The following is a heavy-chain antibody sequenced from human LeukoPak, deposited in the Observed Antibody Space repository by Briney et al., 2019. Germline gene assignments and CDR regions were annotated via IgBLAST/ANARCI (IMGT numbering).Heavy chain of an antibody. V-gene: IGHV1-18*04. J-gene: IGHJ4*02. CDR2: ISAYNGNT. Sequence: GASVKLSCKASGYTFTSYGISWVRQAPGQGLEWMGWISAYNGNTNYAQKLQGRVTMTTDTSTSTAYMELRSLRSDDTAVYYCARDGPANYDILTGPYYYGSGSYYRLFEYWGQGTLVTVSS. CDR3: ARDGPANYDILTGPYYYGSGSYYRLFEY. CDR1: GYTFTSYG. D-gene: IGHD3-10*01.